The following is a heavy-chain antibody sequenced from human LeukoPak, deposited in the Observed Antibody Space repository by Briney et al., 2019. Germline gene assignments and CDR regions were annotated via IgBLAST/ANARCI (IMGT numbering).Heavy chain of an antibody. D-gene: IGHD3-22*01. CDR3: ARGWEFYESNGYVFDL. V-gene: IGHV4-59*01. CDR1: GGSISNYY. J-gene: IGHJ3*01. CDR2: RYYTGSA. Sequence: SETLSLTCTVSGGSISNYYCSWIRQAPGKGLEWVGSRYYTGSASYSSSLRSRVTISLGTSKNQFSLKLTSVTAADTAVYYCARGWEFYESNGYVFDLWGQGTMVTVSS.